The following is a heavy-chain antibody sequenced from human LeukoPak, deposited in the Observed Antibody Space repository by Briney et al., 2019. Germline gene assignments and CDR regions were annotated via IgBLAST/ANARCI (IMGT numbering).Heavy chain of an antibody. CDR2: ISYDGSNK. J-gene: IGHJ4*02. Sequence: GGFLRLSCAASGFTFSSYAMHWVRQAPGKGLEWVAVISYDGSNKYYADSVKGRFTISRDDSKNTLYLQMNSLRAEDTAVYYCASYDSTTYYFDYWGQGTLVTVSS. D-gene: IGHD3-22*01. V-gene: IGHV3-30*04. CDR1: GFTFSSYA. CDR3: ASYDSTTYYFDY.